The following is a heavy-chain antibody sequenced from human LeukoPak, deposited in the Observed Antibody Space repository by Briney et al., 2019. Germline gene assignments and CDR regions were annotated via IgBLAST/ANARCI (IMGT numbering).Heavy chain of an antibody. CDR1: GYSISSGYY. CDR2: IYHSGST. CDR3: ARHPMVRGLIIKLDP. V-gene: IGHV4-38-2*01. Sequence: KPSETLSLTCAVSGYSISSGYYWGWIRQPPGKGLEWIGSIYHSGSTYYNPSLKSRVTISVDTSKNQFSLKLSSVTAADTAVYYCARHPMVRGLIIKLDPWGQGTLVTVSS. D-gene: IGHD3-10*01. J-gene: IGHJ5*02.